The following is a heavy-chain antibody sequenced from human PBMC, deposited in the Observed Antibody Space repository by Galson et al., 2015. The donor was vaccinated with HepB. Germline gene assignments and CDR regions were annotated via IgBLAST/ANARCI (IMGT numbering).Heavy chain of an antibody. CDR3: AKDYRLENYNSGTLWAFVI. D-gene: IGHD3-10*01. V-gene: IGHV3-23*01. J-gene: IGHJ3*02. Sequence: SLRLSCAASGFPFNSYAMSWVRQAPGKGLEWVSSISGSGGSTYYADSVKGRFTISRDNSKDTLYLQMNSLRAEDTAVYYCAKDYRLENYNSGTLWAFVIWGQGTMVTVSS. CDR2: ISGSGGST. CDR1: GFPFNSYA.